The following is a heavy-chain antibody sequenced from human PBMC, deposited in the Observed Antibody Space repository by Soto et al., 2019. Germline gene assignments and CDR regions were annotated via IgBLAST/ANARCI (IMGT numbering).Heavy chain of an antibody. CDR3: AKAFEARCIGTTCLGHDAFHI. CDR2: VSGSGGRT. Sequence: GGSLRLSCAASGFTFSSYAMSWVRQAPGKGLEWVSAVSGSGGRTYYADSVKGRFTISRDNSKNTLFLQMNSLRADDTAVYYCAKAFEARCIGTTCLGHDAFHIWGQGTMVTVSS. D-gene: IGHD2-2*01. CDR1: GFTFSSYA. V-gene: IGHV3-23*01. J-gene: IGHJ3*02.